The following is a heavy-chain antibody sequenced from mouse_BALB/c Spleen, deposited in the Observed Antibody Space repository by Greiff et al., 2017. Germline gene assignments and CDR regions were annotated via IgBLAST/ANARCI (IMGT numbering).Heavy chain of an antibody. J-gene: IGHJ2*01. V-gene: IGHV5-17*02. CDR1: GFTFSSFG. CDR3: ARSLFLAPDY. Sequence: EVQLVESGGGLVQPGGSRKLSCAASGFTFSSFGMHWVRQAPEKGLEWVAYISSGSSTIYYADTVKGRFTISRDNPKNTLFLQMTSLRSEDTAVYYCARSLFLAPDYWGQGTTLTVSS. CDR2: ISSGSSTI. D-gene: IGHD6-1*01.